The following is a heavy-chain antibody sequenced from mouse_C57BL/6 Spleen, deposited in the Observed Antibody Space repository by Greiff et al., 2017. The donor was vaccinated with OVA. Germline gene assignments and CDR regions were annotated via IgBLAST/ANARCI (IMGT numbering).Heavy chain of an antibody. Sequence: VESGEGLVKPGGSLKLSCAASGFTFSSYAMSWVRQTPEKRLEWVAYISSDGDYIYYEDTVKARFTISRDNARNTLYLQMSSLKSEDTAMYYCTRDSNYGDWYFDVWGTGTTVTVSS. CDR3: TRDSNYGDWYFDV. CDR1: GFTFSSYA. J-gene: IGHJ1*03. D-gene: IGHD2-5*01. CDR2: ISSDGDYI. V-gene: IGHV5-9-1*02.